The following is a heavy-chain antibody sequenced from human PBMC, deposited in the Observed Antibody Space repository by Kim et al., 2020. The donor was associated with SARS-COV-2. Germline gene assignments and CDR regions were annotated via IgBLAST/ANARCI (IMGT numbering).Heavy chain of an antibody. CDR3: AREGSSSWYPQQVIDY. CDR1: GGSFSGYY. Sequence: SETLSLTCAVYGGSFSGYYWSWIRQPPGKGLEWIGEINHSGSTNYNPSLKSRVTISVDTSKNQFSLKLSSVTAADTAVYYCAREGSSSWYPQQVIDYWGQGTLVTVSS. V-gene: IGHV4-34*01. D-gene: IGHD6-13*01. J-gene: IGHJ4*02. CDR2: INHSGST.